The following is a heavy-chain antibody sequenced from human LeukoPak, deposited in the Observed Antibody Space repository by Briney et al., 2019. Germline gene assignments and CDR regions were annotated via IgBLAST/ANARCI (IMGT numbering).Heavy chain of an antibody. CDR2: IYPDDSYT. V-gene: IGHV5-51*01. CDR1: GYTFNSHW. Sequence: GESLKISCKASGYTFNSHWIGWVRQMPGKGLEWMGVIYPDDSYTTYNPSFRGQVSISADKSTSTAYLQWSSLKASDSAMYYCVRPRGGDCTNDVCYYFDYWGQGTLVTVSS. CDR3: VRPRGGDCTNDVCYYFDY. D-gene: IGHD2-8*01. J-gene: IGHJ4*02.